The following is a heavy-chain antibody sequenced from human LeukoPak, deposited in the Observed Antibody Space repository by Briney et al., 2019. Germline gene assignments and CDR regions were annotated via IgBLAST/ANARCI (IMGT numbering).Heavy chain of an antibody. CDR2: INHSGST. J-gene: IGHJ6*02. V-gene: IGHV4-34*01. D-gene: IGHD2-21*02. Sequence: SETLSLTCAVYGGSFSGYYWSWIRQPPGKGLEWIGEINHSGSTNYNPSLKSRVTIPVDTSKNQFSLKLSSVTAADTAVYYCARDKVVTAILYYYYYGMDVWGQGTTVTVSS. CDR3: ARDKVVTAILYYYYYGMDV. CDR1: GGSFSGYY.